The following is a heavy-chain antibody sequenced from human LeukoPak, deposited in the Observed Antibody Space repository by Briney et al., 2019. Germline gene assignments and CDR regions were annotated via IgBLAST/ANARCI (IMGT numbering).Heavy chain of an antibody. CDR3: SGRAYSDYGGFDY. Sequence: GESLKISCKGSGYSFTSYWINWVRQMPGKGLEWMGRIDPSDSYTNYSPSFQGHVTISADKSISTAYLQWSSLKAADTAMYYCSGRAYSDYGGFDYWGQGTPVTVSS. J-gene: IGHJ4*02. V-gene: IGHV5-10-1*01. CDR2: IDPSDSYT. D-gene: IGHD5-12*01. CDR1: GYSFTSYW.